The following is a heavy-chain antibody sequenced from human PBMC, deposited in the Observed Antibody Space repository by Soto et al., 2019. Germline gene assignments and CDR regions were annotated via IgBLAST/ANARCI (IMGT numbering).Heavy chain of an antibody. Sequence: ASVKVSCKVSGYTLTELSMHWVRQAPGKGLEWMGGFDLEDGETIYAQKFQGRVSMTEDTSTDTAYMELSSLRSEDTAVYYCATEASTVTLTTNYYGMDVWGQG. CDR3: ATEASTVTLTTNYYGMDV. CDR1: GYTLTELS. D-gene: IGHD4-17*01. CDR2: FDLEDGET. V-gene: IGHV1-24*01. J-gene: IGHJ6*02.